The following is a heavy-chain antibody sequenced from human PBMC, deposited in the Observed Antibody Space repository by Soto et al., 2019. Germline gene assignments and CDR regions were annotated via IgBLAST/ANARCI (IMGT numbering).Heavy chain of an antibody. CDR3: ARLLVRYFDWYNYYYYGMDV. CDR2: IYHSGST. Sequence: PSETLSLTCAVSGGSISSSNWWSWVRQPPGKGLEWIGEIYHSGSTNYNPSLKSRVTISVDKSKNQFSLKLSSVTAADTAVYYCARLLVRYFDWYNYYYYGMDVWGQGTTVTVSS. V-gene: IGHV4-4*02. J-gene: IGHJ6*02. D-gene: IGHD3-9*01. CDR1: GGSISSSNW.